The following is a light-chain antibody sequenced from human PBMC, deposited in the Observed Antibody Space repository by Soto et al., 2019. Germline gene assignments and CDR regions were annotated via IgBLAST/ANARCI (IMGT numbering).Light chain of an antibody. CDR2: GAS. CDR3: QQYGSLVT. CDR1: QSVSSSY. J-gene: IGKJ3*01. V-gene: IGKV3-20*01. Sequence: EIVLTQSPGXLSLSPGXRAXXXXXASQSVSSSYLAWYQQKPGQARRLLIYGASSRATGIPDRFSGGGSGTVFTLTISRLEPEDFAVYYCQQYGSLVTFGPGTKVDIK.